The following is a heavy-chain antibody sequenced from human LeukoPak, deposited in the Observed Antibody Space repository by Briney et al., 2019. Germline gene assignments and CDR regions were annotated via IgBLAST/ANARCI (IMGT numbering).Heavy chain of an antibody. V-gene: IGHV1-2*02. Sequence: AASVKASCKASGYTFTGYYMHWVRQAPGQGLEWMGWINPNSGGTNYAQKFQGRVTMTRDTSISTAYMELSRLRSDDTAVYYCARDSAMTPLLDWGQGTLVTVSS. CDR1: GYTFTGYY. J-gene: IGHJ4*02. CDR2: INPNSGGT. CDR3: ARDSAMTPLLD.